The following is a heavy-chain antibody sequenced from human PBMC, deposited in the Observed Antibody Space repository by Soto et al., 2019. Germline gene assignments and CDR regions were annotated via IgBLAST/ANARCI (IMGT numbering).Heavy chain of an antibody. V-gene: IGHV3-11*01. CDR3: ARDKGEDPTGYCSGGSCRKDSSGWYFYYYYYMDV. CDR2: ISSSGSTI. Sequence: QVQLVESGGGLVKPGGSLRLSCAASGFTFSDYYMSWIRQAPGKGLEWVSYISSSGSTIYYADSVKGRFTISRDNAKNSLYLQMNSLRAEDTAVYYCARDKGEDPTGYCSGGSCRKDSSGWYFYYYYYMDVWGKGTTVTVSS. D-gene: IGHD2-15*01. J-gene: IGHJ6*03. CDR1: GFTFSDYY.